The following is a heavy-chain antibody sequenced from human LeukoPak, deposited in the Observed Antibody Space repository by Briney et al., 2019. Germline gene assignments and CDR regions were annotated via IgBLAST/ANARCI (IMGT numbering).Heavy chain of an antibody. CDR2: IIPIFGTA. Sequence: SVKVPCKASGGTFSSYAISWVRQAPGQGLEWMGGIIPIFGTANYAQKFQGRVTLTTDESTSTAYMELSSLRSEDTAVYYCARVPYLGSSGYLLHEYYFDYWGQGTLVTVSS. CDR3: ARVPYLGSSGYLLHEYYFDY. CDR1: GGTFSSYA. D-gene: IGHD3-22*01. J-gene: IGHJ4*02. V-gene: IGHV1-69*05.